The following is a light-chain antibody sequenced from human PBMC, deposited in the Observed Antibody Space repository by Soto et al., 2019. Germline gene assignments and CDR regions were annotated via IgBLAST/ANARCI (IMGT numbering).Light chain of an antibody. Sequence: QLVLTQSPSASASLGASVKLTCTLSSGHSNYAIAWLQQQPEKGPRYLMKLNSDGSHSKGDGIPDRFSGSSSGAERYLTISSLQSEDEADYYCETWDTGSGVFGGGTKLTVL. CDR1: SGHSNYA. V-gene: IGLV4-69*01. CDR3: ETWDTGSGV. CDR2: LNSDGSH. J-gene: IGLJ3*02.